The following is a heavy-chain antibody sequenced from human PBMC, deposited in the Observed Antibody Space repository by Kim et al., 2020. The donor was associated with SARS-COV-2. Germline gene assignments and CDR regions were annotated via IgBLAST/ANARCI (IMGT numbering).Heavy chain of an antibody. V-gene: IGHV5-10-1*01. CDR3: ARRGSNYNFDY. J-gene: IGHJ4*02. D-gene: IGHD3-10*01. CDR2: T. Sequence: TNYSPSFQGHVTISVDKSISTAYLQLNSLKASDTAIYYCARRGSNYNFDYWGQGTPVTVSS.